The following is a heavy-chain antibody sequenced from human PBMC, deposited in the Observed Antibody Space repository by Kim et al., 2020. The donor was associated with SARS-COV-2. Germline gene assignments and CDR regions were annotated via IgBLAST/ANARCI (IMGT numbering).Heavy chain of an antibody. D-gene: IGHD1-26*01. CDR3: ARDQGVGATDSFQH. Sequence: AQKFQGSVTNTADESTSTAYMELSSLRSEDTAVYYCARDQGVGATDSFQHWGQGTLVTVSS. J-gene: IGHJ1*01. V-gene: IGHV1-69*01.